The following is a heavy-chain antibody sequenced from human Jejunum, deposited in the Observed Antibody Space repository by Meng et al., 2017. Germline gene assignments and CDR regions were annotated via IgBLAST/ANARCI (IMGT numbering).Heavy chain of an antibody. Sequence: GESLKISCTASGFTFGDYAMSWFRQAPGKGLEWVGFIRSKAYGGTIEYAASVKGRFTISRDDSKSIAYLQMNSLKTEDTAVYYCTRGFSGSYSVDAFDIWGQGTMVTVSS. V-gene: IGHV3-49*03. D-gene: IGHD1-26*01. CDR2: IRSKAYGGTI. CDR1: GFTFGDYA. CDR3: TRGFSGSYSVDAFDI. J-gene: IGHJ3*02.